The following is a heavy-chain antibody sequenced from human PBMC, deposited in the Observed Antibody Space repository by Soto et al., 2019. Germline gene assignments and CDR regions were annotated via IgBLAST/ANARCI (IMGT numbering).Heavy chain of an antibody. J-gene: IGHJ4*02. D-gene: IGHD2-15*01. Sequence: SVKVSCKASGGTFSSSAITWVRQAPGQGLEWMGGIVPIFGTPLYAQKFQDRVTITADKSTSTAYMELNSLRSEDTAIYYCARGRRASATGHFDYWGQGTLVTVSS. CDR3: ARGRRASATGHFDY. CDR1: GGTFSSSA. CDR2: IVPIFGTP. V-gene: IGHV1-69*06.